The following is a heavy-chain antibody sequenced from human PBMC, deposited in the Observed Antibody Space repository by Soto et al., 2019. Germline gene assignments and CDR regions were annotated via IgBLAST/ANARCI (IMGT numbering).Heavy chain of an antibody. CDR1: GGYLSSRSSY. CDR3: ARHLSNPSAYTVFDI. V-gene: IGHV4-39*01. CDR2: IHYSGST. Sequence: SDPLSLTCTVSGGYLSSRSSYWGWIRQPPGKGLEWIGSIHYSGSTYNNPSLESRAAICVDTSTNRFSLKLSSVSSADTAVYYCARHLSNPSAYTVFDIWGQGTMVTV. D-gene: IGHD3-16*01. J-gene: IGHJ3*02.